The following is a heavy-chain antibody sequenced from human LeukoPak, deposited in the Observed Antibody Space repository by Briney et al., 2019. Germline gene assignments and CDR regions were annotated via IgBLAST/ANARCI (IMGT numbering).Heavy chain of an antibody. CDR2: IIPIFGTA. D-gene: IGHD3-10*01. Sequence: SVKVSCKASGGTFTSYAISWVRQAPGQGLEWMGGIIPIFGTANYAQKFQGRVTITADESTSTAYMELSSLRSEDTAVYYCARDYYGSGSPFDYWGQGTLVTVSS. CDR3: ARDYYGSGSPFDY. CDR1: GGTFTSYA. V-gene: IGHV1-69*13. J-gene: IGHJ4*02.